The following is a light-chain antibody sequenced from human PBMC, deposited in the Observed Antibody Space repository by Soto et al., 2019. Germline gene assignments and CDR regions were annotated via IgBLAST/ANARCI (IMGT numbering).Light chain of an antibody. V-gene: IGKV3-20*01. CDR3: QQYGSSPRT. CDR2: GAS. J-gene: IGKJ1*01. Sequence: EIVLTQSPGTPSLSLGERATLSCRASQSVSSSYLAWYQQKPGQAPRLLIYGASSRATGIPDRFSGSGSGTDFTLTISRLEPEDFAVYYCQQYGSSPRTFGQGTKVDIK. CDR1: QSVSSSY.